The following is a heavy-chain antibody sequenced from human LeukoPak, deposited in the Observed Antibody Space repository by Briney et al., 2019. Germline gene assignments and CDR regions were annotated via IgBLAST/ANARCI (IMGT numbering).Heavy chain of an antibody. CDR3: ARNKWGDYTGSDY. V-gene: IGHV3-23*01. CDR1: GFTFSDYA. D-gene: IGHD4-17*01. CDR2: LSGGGGST. Sequence: PGGSLRLSCAASGFTFSDYAMNWVRQAPGKGLQWVSTLSGGGGSTFYADSVKGRFTISRDTSKNTLYLQMKSLRADDTAVYYCARNKWGDYTGSDYWGQGTLVTVSS. J-gene: IGHJ4*02.